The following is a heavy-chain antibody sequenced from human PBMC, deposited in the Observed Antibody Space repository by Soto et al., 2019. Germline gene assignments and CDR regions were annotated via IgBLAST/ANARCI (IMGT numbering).Heavy chain of an antibody. J-gene: IGHJ5*02. D-gene: IGHD5-12*01. V-gene: IGHV1-58*01. CDR1: GFAITSRA. CDR2: IVVGSGNT. Sequence: TPAKLSSKECGFAITSRALQWLQQPHKQRLEWIGWIVVGSGNTNYAQKFQERVTITRDMSTSTAYMELSSLSSEDTAVYYCAADRSPVVANGVTPFAPWGQGTLVTGSS. CDR3: AADRSPVVANGVTPFAP.